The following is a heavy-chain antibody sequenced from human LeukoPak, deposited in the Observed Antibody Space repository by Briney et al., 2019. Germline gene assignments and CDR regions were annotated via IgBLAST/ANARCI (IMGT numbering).Heavy chain of an antibody. V-gene: IGHV3-21*01. D-gene: IGHD3-10*01. CDR2: IISSSSYI. Sequence: PGGSLRLSCAASGFTFSTYSMNWVRQAPGKGLEWVAYIISSSSYIEYADSVKGRFTISRDNAKNLVYLQMNSLRAEDTAVYYCARGFTGIWGQGTMDTVSS. CDR3: ARGFTGI. CDR1: GFTFSTYS. J-gene: IGHJ3*02.